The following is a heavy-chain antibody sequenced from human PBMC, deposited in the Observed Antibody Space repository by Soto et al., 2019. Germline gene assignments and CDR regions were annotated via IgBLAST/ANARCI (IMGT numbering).Heavy chain of an antibody. V-gene: IGHV4-30-4*08. Sequence: SETLSLTCTVSGGSISSGYYYWSWIRQLPGKGLEYIAYIYYSGSSYYNTSLKSRLITSLDTSKNQFSLKLTSVTAADTAVYYCARGVGSAWYFSYFDHWGQGTLVTVSS. CDR1: GGSISSGYYY. J-gene: IGHJ4*02. D-gene: IGHD6-13*01. CDR3: ARGVGSAWYFSYFDH. CDR2: IYYSGSS.